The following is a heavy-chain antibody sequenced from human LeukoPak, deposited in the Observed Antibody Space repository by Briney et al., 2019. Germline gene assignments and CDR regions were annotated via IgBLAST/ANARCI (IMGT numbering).Heavy chain of an antibody. J-gene: IGHJ4*02. D-gene: IGHD5-18*01. V-gene: IGHV3-33*08. Sequence: GGSLRLSCAASGFTFSDYGMHWVRQAPGKGLEWVALIRYDGSKKDYADSVKGRFTISRDNSKNTLHLQMNSLRAEDTAVYYCARTGDTERFDYWGQGTLVTVSS. CDR1: GFTFSDYG. CDR2: IRYDGSKK. CDR3: ARTGDTERFDY.